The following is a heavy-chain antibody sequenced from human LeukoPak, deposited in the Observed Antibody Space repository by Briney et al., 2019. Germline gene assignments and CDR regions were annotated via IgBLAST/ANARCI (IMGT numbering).Heavy chain of an antibody. J-gene: IGHJ4*02. CDR3: AKDDRIQTRRYSYNY. CDR2: INWNGGST. CDR1: GFTFDDYG. D-gene: IGHD5-18*01. V-gene: IGHV3-20*04. Sequence: EGSLRLSCAASGFTFDDYGMSWVRQAPGKGLEWVSGINWNGGSTGYADSVKGRFTISRDNAKNSLYLQMNSLRAEDTAVYYCAKDDRIQTRRYSYNYWGQGTLVTVSS.